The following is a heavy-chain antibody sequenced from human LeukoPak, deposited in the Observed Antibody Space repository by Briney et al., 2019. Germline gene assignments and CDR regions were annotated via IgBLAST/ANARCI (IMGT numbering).Heavy chain of an antibody. J-gene: IGHJ6*04. CDR2: ICYSGST. CDR3: ARATSWYGMDV. V-gene: IGHV4-59*01. D-gene: IGHD2-2*01. Sequence: KPSETLSLTCTVSGGSISSYYWSWIRQPPGKGLEWIGYICYSGSTNYNPSLKSRVTISVDTSKNQFSLKLSSVTAADTALYYCARATSWYGMDVWGKGTTVTVSS. CDR1: GGSISSYY.